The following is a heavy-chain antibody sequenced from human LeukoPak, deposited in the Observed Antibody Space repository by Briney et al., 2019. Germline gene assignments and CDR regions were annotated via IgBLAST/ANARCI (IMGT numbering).Heavy chain of an antibody. D-gene: IGHD2-2*01. V-gene: IGHV3-66*01. CDR1: GLSVSSDY. J-gene: IGHJ4*02. CDR3: AKFSAVVVVPAAAGFDY. Sequence: PGRSLRLSCAASGLSVSSDYMAWVRQAPGNGMELVSVIYSSGSTYYADSVKGRFTISRDNSKNTLYLQMNSLRAEDTAVYYCAKFSAVVVVPAAAGFDYWGQGTLVTVSS. CDR2: IYSSGST.